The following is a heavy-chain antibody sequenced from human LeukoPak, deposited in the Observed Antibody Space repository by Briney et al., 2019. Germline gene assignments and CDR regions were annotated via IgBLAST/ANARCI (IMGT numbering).Heavy chain of an antibody. Sequence: GASVKVSCKASGYIFTNHAMQWVRQAPGQRLEWMGWINAGNGDTKYSQNFQGRFTITRDTSAGTVYMDLSSLRYEDTAVYYCARGFWNRGTWGPYYFDYWGRGTLVTVSS. D-gene: IGHD3-3*01. CDR2: INAGNGDT. CDR3: ARGFWNRGTWGPYYFDY. J-gene: IGHJ4*02. CDR1: GYIFTNHA. V-gene: IGHV1-3*01.